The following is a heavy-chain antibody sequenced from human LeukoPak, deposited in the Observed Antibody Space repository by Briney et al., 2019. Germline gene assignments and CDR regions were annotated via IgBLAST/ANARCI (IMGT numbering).Heavy chain of an antibody. D-gene: IGHD3-10*01. CDR2: ISYDGSNK. J-gene: IGHJ4*02. Sequence: GGSLRLSCAASGFTFSSYGMHWVRQAPGKGLEWVAVISYDGSNKYYADSVKGRFTISRDNSKNTLYLQMNSLRAEDTAVYYCAKARYPYYGSGKSHFDYWGQGTLVTVSS. V-gene: IGHV3-30*18. CDR1: GFTFSSYG. CDR3: AKARYPYYGSGKSHFDY.